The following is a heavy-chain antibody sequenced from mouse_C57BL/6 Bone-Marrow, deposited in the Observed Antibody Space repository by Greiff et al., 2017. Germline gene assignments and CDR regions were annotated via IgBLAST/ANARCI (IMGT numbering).Heavy chain of an antibody. CDR3: AREGGYYYGSSYWDGAMDY. Sequence: QVQLQQSGAELVRPGTSVKVSCKASGYAFTNYLIEWVKQRPGQGLEWIGVINPGSGGTNYNEKFKGQATLTADKSSSTAYMQLSSLTSEDSAVYCCAREGGYYYGSSYWDGAMDYWGQGTSVTVSS. CDR1: GYAFTNYL. J-gene: IGHJ4*01. V-gene: IGHV1-54*01. D-gene: IGHD1-1*01. CDR2: INPGSGGT.